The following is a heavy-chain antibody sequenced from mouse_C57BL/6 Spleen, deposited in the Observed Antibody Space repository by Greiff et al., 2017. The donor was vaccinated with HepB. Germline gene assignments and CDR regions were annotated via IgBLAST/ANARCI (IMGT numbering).Heavy chain of an antibody. CDR3: ARLDDGYYGGYAMDY. D-gene: IGHD2-3*01. Sequence: VQLQQSGPELVKPGASVKISCKASGYAFSSSWMNWVKQRPGKGLEWIGRIYPGDGDTNYNGKFKGKATLTADKSSSTAYMQLSSLTSEDSAVYFCARLDDGYYGGYAMDYWGQGTSVTVSS. V-gene: IGHV1-82*01. CDR1: GYAFSSSW. J-gene: IGHJ4*01. CDR2: IYPGDGDT.